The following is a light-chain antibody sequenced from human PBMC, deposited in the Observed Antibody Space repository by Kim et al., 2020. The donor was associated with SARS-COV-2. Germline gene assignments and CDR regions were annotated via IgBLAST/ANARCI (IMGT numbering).Light chain of an antibody. CDR3: NSRDSNNNVL. CDR2: GKN. J-gene: IGLJ2*01. CDR1: SLRSYY. V-gene: IGLV3-19*01. Sequence: SSGLTQDPAVSVALGQTVRITCQGDSLRSYYATWYQQKPGQAPILVIYGKNNRPSGIPDRFSGSSSGNTASLTITGTQAGDEADYYCNSRDSNNNVLFGG.